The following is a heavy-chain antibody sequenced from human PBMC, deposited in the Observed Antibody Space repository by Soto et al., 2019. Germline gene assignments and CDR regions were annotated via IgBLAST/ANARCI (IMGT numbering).Heavy chain of an antibody. Sequence: EVQLVESGGGLVQPGGSLRLSCAASGFTFSSYSMNWVRQAPGKGLEWVSYISSSSSTIYYADSVKGRFTISRDNAKNSLSLQMHSLRAEDTAVYYCARGAYYYDSSGLSYWGQGTLVTVSS. V-gene: IGHV3-48*01. CDR1: GFTFSSYS. CDR3: ARGAYYYDSSGLSY. CDR2: ISSSSSTI. D-gene: IGHD3-22*01. J-gene: IGHJ4*02.